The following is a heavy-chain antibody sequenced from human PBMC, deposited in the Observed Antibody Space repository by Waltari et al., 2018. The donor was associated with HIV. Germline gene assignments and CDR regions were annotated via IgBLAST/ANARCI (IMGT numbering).Heavy chain of an antibody. D-gene: IGHD5-18*01. V-gene: IGHV4-39*01. Sequence: QLQLQESGPGLVKPSETLSLTCTVSGGSISSSSYYWGWIRQPPGKGLEWIGSIYYSGSTYYNPTLKSRGTSSGDTSKNQFSLKLSSVTAADTAVYYCARHAFTAMVDYWGQGTLVTVSS. CDR2: IYYSGST. CDR1: GGSISSSSYY. J-gene: IGHJ4*02. CDR3: ARHAFTAMVDY.